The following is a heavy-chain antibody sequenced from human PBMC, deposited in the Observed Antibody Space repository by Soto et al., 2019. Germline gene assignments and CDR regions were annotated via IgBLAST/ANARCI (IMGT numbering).Heavy chain of an antibody. CDR1: GYTFTSYD. D-gene: IGHD2-15*01. J-gene: IGHJ2*01. Sequence: QVQLVQSGAEVKKPGASVKVSCKASGYTFTSYDINWVRQAAGQGLEWIGWMNPNSGKAVYAQKFQGRVTMAGNTSMSTASMELSSLRSDDTAVYFCARGLVVVSATYWYFDLWGRGTLVTVSS. CDR3: ARGLVVVSATYWYFDL. V-gene: IGHV1-8*01. CDR2: MNPNSGKA.